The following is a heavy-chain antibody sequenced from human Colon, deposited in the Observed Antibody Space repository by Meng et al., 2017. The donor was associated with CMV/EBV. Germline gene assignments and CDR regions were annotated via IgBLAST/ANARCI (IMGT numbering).Heavy chain of an antibody. CDR1: GGSMSSSSAY. D-gene: IGHD3-10*01. CDR2: VYHTGNP. Sequence: SETLSLTCIVSGGSMSSSSAYWAWIRQPPGRGREWIGSVYHTGNPYYNPSLKSRITILIDTSKNQLSLKMNSVTAADTAEYYCARARGLGLKYFDLWGRGALVTVSS. V-gene: IGHV4-39*07. CDR3: ARARGLGLKYFDL. J-gene: IGHJ2*01.